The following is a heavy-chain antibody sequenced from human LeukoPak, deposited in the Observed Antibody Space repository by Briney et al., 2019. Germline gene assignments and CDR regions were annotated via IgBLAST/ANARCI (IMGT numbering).Heavy chain of an antibody. D-gene: IGHD2-2*01. J-gene: IGHJ5*02. CDR1: VGSISSSSYY. CDR2: IYYSGST. V-gene: IGHV4-39*07. CDR3: ARDVGDIVVVTAAPRWFDP. Sequence: KSSETLSLTCTVSVGSISSSSYYWGWIRQPPGKGLELIGSIYYSGSTYYNPSPKSRVTMSVDTSKNQFSLKLSSVTAADTAVYYCARDVGDIVVVTAAPRWFDPWGQGTLVTVSS.